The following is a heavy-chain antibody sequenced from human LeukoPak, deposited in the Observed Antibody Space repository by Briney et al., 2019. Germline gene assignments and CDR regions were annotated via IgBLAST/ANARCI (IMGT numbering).Heavy chain of an antibody. J-gene: IGHJ4*02. CDR2: ISGSGGST. CDR3: AKNSGGTCYSHLDY. Sequence: PGGSLRLSCAASGFTFSSYGMTWVRQAPGKGLEWVSGISGSGGSTYYEDSVKGRFTISGDNSKNTLYLQMNSLRAEDTAVYYCAKNSGGTCYSHLDYWGQGTLVTVSS. V-gene: IGHV3-23*01. D-gene: IGHD2-15*01. CDR1: GFTFSSYG.